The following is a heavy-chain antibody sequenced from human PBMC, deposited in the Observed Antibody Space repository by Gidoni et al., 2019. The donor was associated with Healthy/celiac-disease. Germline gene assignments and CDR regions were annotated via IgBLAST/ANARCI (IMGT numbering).Heavy chain of an antibody. Sequence: QVQLQESGPGLVKPSQTLSITCTVSGGSISSGSYYWSWIRQPAGKGLEWIGRIYTSGSTNYNPSLKSRVTISVDTSKNQFSLKLSSVTAADTAVYYCARGPDYYDSWGQGTLVTVSS. CDR1: GGSISSGSYY. CDR2: IYTSGST. V-gene: IGHV4-61*02. CDR3: ARGPDYYDS. D-gene: IGHD3-22*01. J-gene: IGHJ4*02.